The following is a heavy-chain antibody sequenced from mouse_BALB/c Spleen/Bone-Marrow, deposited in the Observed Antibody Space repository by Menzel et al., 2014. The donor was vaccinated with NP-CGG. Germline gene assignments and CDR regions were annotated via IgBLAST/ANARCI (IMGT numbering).Heavy chain of an antibody. Sequence: DVMLVESGGGLVQPGGSLKVSCAASGFTFNNYGMSWVRQTPDKRLELVATINRNGGSSYYPDSVKGRFTISRDNAKNTLYLQMSSLKSEDTAIYYCSRGNYGNYVDYLDYWGQGTTLTVSS. V-gene: IGHV5-6-3*01. CDR3: SRGNYGNYVDYLDY. J-gene: IGHJ2*01. D-gene: IGHD2-1*01. CDR2: INRNGGSS. CDR1: GFTFNNYG.